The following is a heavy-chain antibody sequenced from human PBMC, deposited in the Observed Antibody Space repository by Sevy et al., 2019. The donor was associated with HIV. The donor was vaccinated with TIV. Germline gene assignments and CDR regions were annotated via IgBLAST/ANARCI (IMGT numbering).Heavy chain of an antibody. CDR2: ITNSGSSI. D-gene: IGHD4-17*01. V-gene: IGHV3-48*03. CDR3: ARDLPPSATTVAHFDY. J-gene: IGHJ4*02. CDR1: GFTFSSYE. Sequence: GGSLRLSCTASGFTFSSYEMNWVRQAPGKGLEWVSYITNSGSSIYYSDSVRGRFTVSRDNAKNSLYLQMKSLRAEATAAYYCARDLPPSATTVAHFDYWGRGPLVTVSS.